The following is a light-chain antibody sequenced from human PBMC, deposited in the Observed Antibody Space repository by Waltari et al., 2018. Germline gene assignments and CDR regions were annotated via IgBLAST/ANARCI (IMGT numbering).Light chain of an antibody. J-gene: IGKJ1*01. V-gene: IGKV3-20*01. Sequence: EIVLTQSPGTLSLSPGEGATLFCRASQIVSSTYLAWYQQKPGQAPRLLIYSTSTRATVIPDKFSGSGSGTDFTLTISRLEPEDFAVYYCQLYDGSRTFGQGTKVEIK. CDR1: QIVSSTY. CDR3: QLYDGSRT. CDR2: STS.